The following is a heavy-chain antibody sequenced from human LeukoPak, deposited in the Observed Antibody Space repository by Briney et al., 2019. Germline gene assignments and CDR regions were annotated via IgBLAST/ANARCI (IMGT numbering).Heavy chain of an antibody. D-gene: IGHD3-22*01. J-gene: IGHJ5*02. V-gene: IGHV4-59*08. CDR2: IYYSGST. CDR3: ARREYYYDSSGTGNWFDP. Sequence: PSEPLSLTRTVSGGPISSYYWSWLRQPPGKGLEWIGYIYYSGSTNYNPSLKSRVTISVDTSKNQFSLKLSSVTAADTAAYYCARREYYYDSSGTGNWFDPWGQGTLVTVSS. CDR1: GGPISSYY.